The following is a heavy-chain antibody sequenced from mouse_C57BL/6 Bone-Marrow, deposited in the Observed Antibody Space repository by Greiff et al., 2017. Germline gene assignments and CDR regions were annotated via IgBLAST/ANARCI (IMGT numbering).Heavy chain of an antibody. CDR2: ISDGGSYT. CDR1: GFTFSSYA. D-gene: IGHD1-1*01. CDR3: ARGYYCGSPYYFDY. Sequence: EVQGVESGGGLVKPGGSLKLSCAASGFTFSSYAMSWVRQTPEKRLEWVATISDGGSYTYYPDNVKGRFTISRDNAKNNLYLQMSHLKSEDTAMYYCARGYYCGSPYYFDYWGQGTTLTVSS. V-gene: IGHV5-4*01. J-gene: IGHJ2*01.